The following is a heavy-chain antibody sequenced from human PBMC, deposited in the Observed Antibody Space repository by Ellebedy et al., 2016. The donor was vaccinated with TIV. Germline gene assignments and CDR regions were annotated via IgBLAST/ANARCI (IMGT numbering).Heavy chain of an antibody. D-gene: IGHD6-13*01. CDR1: GFPFSCCA. J-gene: IGHJ4*02. Sequence: GESLKISCAASGFPFSCCAMRWVRQTPAKRLEWVSVHSNSGETTYADYVKGPFPISRDNSKDTLFLQMNSLSAEDTGVYYCAKLAGISSWYAEYWGKGTLVTVSS. V-gene: IGHV3-23*01. CDR3: AKLAGISSWYAEY. CDR2: HSNSGETT.